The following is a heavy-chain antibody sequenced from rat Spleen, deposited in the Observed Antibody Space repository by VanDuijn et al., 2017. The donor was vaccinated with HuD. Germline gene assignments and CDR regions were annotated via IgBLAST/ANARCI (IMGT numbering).Heavy chain of an antibody. V-gene: IGHV5-34*01. CDR3: ARHRRPGYFDY. CDR2: CSSSSTYI. D-gene: IGHD1-4*01. CDR1: GFTFSNHE. J-gene: IGHJ2*01. Sequence: EVQLVESGGGLVQPGRSLKLSCVASGFTFSNHEMNWIRQAPGRGLEWVASCSSSSTYIYYADTVKGRFTISRENAKNTLYLQMTSLRSEDTAFYYCARHRRPGYFDYWGQGVMVTVSS.